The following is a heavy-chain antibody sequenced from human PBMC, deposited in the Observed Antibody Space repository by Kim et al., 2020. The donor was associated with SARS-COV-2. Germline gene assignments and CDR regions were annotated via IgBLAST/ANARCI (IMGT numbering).Heavy chain of an antibody. CDR3: ARLISWGVVVVPAAIPDAFDI. Sequence: SETLSLTCTVSGGSISSSSYYWGWIRQPPGKGLEWIGSIYYSGSTYYNPSLKSRVTISVDTSKNQFSLKLSSVTAADTAVYYCARLISWGVVVVPAAIPDAFDIWGQGTMVTVSS. D-gene: IGHD2-2*01. J-gene: IGHJ3*02. CDR1: GGSISSSSYY. CDR2: IYYSGST. V-gene: IGHV4-39*01.